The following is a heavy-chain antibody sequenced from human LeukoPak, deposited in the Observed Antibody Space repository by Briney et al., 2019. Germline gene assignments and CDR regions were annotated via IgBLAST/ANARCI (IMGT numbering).Heavy chain of an antibody. CDR1: GFTFSNYW. D-gene: IGHD2-2*01. CDR2: IKKDGRDK. CDR3: ARALAPAAFYYFDY. Sequence: GGSLRLSCAAAGFTFSNYWMSWVRQAPGKGLEWVANIKKDGRDKYYVDSVKGRFTISRDNAKNSLFLHMNSLRADDTAVYYCARALAPAAFYYFDYWGQGTVVTVSS. J-gene: IGHJ4*02. V-gene: IGHV3-7*01.